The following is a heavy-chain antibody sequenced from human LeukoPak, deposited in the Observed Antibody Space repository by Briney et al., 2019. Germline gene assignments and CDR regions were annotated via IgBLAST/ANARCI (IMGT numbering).Heavy chain of an antibody. CDR3: ARDAHYVTYYYGSGSYYYYYYMDV. J-gene: IGHJ6*03. D-gene: IGHD3-10*01. V-gene: IGHV3-74*01. CDR1: GFTFSSYW. CDR2: INSDGSST. Sequence: QPGGSLRLPCAASGFTFSSYWMHWVRQAPGKGLVWVSRINSDGSSTSYADSVKGRFTISRDNAKNTLYLRMNSLRAEDTAVYYCARDAHYVTYYYGSGSYYYYYYMDVWGKGTTVTVSS.